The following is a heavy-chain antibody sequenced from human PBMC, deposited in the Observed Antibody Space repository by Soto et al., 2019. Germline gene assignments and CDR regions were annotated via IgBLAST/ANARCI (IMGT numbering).Heavy chain of an antibody. V-gene: IGHV1-8*01. CDR3: ARGINYYDSGDDAFDI. D-gene: IGHD3-10*01. J-gene: IGHJ3*02. CDR1: GYTFTSYD. Sequence: ASVKVSCKASGYTFTSYDINWVRQATGQGLEWMGWMNSNSGNTGYAQRFQGRVTMTRNTSISTAYMELSSLRSEDTAVYYCARGINYYDSGDDAFDIWGQGTMVTVSS. CDR2: MNSNSGNT.